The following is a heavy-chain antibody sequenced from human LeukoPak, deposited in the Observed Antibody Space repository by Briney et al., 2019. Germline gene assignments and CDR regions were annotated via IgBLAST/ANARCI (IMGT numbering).Heavy chain of an antibody. CDR2: IRSKAYGGTT. V-gene: IGHV3-49*03. J-gene: IGHJ6*04. Sequence: GGSLRLSCTVSGFTFGDYAMSWFRQAPGKGLEWVGFIRSKAYGGTTEYAASVKGRFTISRDNAKNSLYLQMNSLRAEDTAVYYCAELGITMIGGVWGKGTTVTISS. CDR3: AELGITMIGGV. CDR1: GFTFGDYA. D-gene: IGHD3-10*02.